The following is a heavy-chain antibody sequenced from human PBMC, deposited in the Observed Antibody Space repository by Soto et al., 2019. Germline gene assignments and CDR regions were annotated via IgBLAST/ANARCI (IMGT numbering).Heavy chain of an antibody. CDR3: ARERCSGGSCYGLVDN. CDR1: GYTFTGYY. V-gene: IGHV1-2*04. CDR2: INPNSGGT. J-gene: IGHJ4*02. Sequence: ASVKVSCRASGYTFTGYYMHWVRHAPGQGLEWMGWINPNSGGTNYAQKFQGWVTMTRDTSISTAYLELSRLRSDDTAVYYCARERCSGGSCYGLVDNWGQGSLASVSS. D-gene: IGHD2-15*01.